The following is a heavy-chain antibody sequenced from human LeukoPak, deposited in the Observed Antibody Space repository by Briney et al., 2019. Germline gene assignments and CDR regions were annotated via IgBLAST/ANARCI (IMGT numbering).Heavy chain of an antibody. CDR3: AADLALRVPAAIYYYMDV. CDR2: IVVGSGNT. J-gene: IGHJ6*03. D-gene: IGHD2-2*01. CDR1: GFTFTSSA. V-gene: IGHV1-58*02. Sequence: ASVKVSCKASGFTFTSSAMQWVRQARGQRLEWIGWIVVGSGNTNYAQKFQERVTITRDMSTSTAYMELSSLRSEDTAVYYCAADLALRVPAAIYYYMDVWGKGTTVTVSS.